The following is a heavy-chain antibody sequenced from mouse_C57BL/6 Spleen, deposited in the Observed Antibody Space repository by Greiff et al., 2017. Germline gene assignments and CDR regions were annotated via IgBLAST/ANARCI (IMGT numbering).Heavy chain of an antibody. CDR3: ARSYGSSSYYFDY. Sequence: QVQLQQSGPELVKPGASVKISCKASGYAFSSSWMNWVKQRPGHGLEWIGEILPGSGSTNYNEKFKGKATFTADTSSNTAYMQLSSLTTEDSAIYYCARSYGSSSYYFDYWGQGTTLTVSS. CDR2: ILPGSGST. D-gene: IGHD1-1*01. V-gene: IGHV1-9*01. CDR1: GYAFSSSW. J-gene: IGHJ2*01.